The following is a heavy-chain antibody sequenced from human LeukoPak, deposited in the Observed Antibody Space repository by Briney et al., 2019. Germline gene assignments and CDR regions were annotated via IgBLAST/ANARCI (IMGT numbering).Heavy chain of an antibody. D-gene: IGHD6-6*01. CDR2: IIPIFGTA. CDR1: VGTFSSYA. V-gene: IGHV1-69*13. J-gene: IGHJ4*02. Sequence: SVKVSCKASVGTFSSYAISWVRQAPGQGLEWMGGIIPIFGTANYAQKFQGRVTITADESTSTAYMELSSLRSEDTAVYYCASSVWYSSSLGFFDYWGQGTLVTVSS. CDR3: ASSVWYSSSLGFFDY.